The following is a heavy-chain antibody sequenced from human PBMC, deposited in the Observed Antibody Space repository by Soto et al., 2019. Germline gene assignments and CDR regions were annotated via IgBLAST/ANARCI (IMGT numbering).Heavy chain of an antibody. D-gene: IGHD3-22*01. J-gene: IGHJ3*02. CDR2: ISSGGDNT. Sequence: AGGALRVPCVGSGCKFKQYARSLVRHAPGKGVEWVSAISSGGDNTHYADSVKGRFTITRDNSKNMLYLEMNSLTVEDTAVYYCVRRAQYFDGTGFHAFDISGQGTSVTVSS. V-gene: IGHV3-23*01. CDR1: GCKFKQYA. CDR3: VRRAQYFDGTGFHAFDI.